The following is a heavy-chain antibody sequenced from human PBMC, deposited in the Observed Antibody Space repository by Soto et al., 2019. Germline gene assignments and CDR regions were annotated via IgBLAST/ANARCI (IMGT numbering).Heavy chain of an antibody. V-gene: IGHV5-51*01. Sequence: GESLKISCKGSGYSFTSYWIGWVRQMPGRGLEWMGIIYPDDSETRYSPSFQGQVTISADKSISTAYLQWSSLKASDTAMYYCARPPDYGGNSDAFDIWGQGTMVTVS. CDR3: ARPPDYGGNSDAFDI. J-gene: IGHJ3*02. D-gene: IGHD4-17*01. CDR2: IYPDDSET. CDR1: GYSFTSYW.